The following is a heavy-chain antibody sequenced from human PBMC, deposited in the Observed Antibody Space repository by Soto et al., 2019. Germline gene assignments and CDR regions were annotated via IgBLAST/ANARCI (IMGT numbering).Heavy chain of an antibody. D-gene: IGHD3-10*01. CDR1: GGAFNGYY. J-gene: IGHJ4*02. Sequence: QVHLQQWGAGLLKPSETLSLTCAVNGGAFNGYYWTWIRQSPGKGLQWIGEINHSGTVDDNPSLKRRVTFSIDTSKTQFSLTLTSVAAADTAVYYCARAGAALVRGSIGGFDYWGQGTLVTVSS. CDR3: ARAGAALVRGSIGGFDY. CDR2: INHSGTV. V-gene: IGHV4-34*01.